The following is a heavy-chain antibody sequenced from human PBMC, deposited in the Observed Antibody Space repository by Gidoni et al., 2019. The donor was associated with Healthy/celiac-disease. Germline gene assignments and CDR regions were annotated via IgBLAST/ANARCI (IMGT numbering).Heavy chain of an antibody. D-gene: IGHD4-17*01. CDR3: ARDDLTTVTTYGRGGEYYFDY. J-gene: IGHJ4*02. Sequence: QVQLVESGGGVVQPGRSLRLCCAASGLRFSSYAMRWVRQAPGKGLEWLAVISYDGSNKYYADSVKGRFTISRDNSKNTLYLQMNSLRAEDTAVYYCARDDLTTVTTYGRGGEYYFDYWGQGTLVTVSS. CDR1: GLRFSSYA. CDR2: ISYDGSNK. V-gene: IGHV3-30-3*01.